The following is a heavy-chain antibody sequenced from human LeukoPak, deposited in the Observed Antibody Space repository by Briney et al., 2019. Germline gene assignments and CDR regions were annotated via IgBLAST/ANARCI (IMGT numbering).Heavy chain of an antibody. D-gene: IGHD5-18*01. CDR1: GFTFDDYA. CDR2: INWNGRIT. CDR3: ARGSVQLWLRDTYYYMDV. J-gene: IGHJ6*03. V-gene: IGHV3-20*04. Sequence: GGSLRLSCAASGFTFDDYAMNWVRHVPGRGLEWVSGINWNGRITDYADSVKDRFTISRQNTKNSLYLYMNNLGGGDTALYFCARGSVQLWLRDTYYYMDVWGRGTTVTVSS.